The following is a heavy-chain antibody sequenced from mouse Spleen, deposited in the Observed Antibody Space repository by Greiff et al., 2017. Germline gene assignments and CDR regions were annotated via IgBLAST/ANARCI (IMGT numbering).Heavy chain of an antibody. D-gene: IGHD1-1*01. CDR3: ARGAPLLRYYFDY. J-gene: IGHJ2*01. CDR1: GYAFSSYW. Sequence: VKLLESGAELVKPGASVKISCKASGYAFSSYWMNWVKQRPGKGLEWIGQIYPGDGDTNYNGKFKGKATLTADKSSSTAYMQLSSLTSEDSAVYFCARGAPLLRYYFDYWGQGTTLTVSS. CDR2: IYPGDGDT. V-gene: IGHV1-80*01.